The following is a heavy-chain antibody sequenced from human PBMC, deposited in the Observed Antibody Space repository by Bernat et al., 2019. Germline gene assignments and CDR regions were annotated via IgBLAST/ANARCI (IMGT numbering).Heavy chain of an antibody. J-gene: IGHJ3*02. CDR3: ARDPYYDDSSGPIPFDI. Sequence: EVQLVESGGGLVQPGGSLRLSCAASGFTVSSNYMSWVRQAPGKGLEWVSVIYSGGSTYYADSVKGRFTISRHNSKNTLYLQMNSLRAEDTAVYYCARDPYYDDSSGPIPFDIWGQGTMVTVSS. CDR2: IYSGGST. D-gene: IGHD3-22*01. V-gene: IGHV3-53*04. CDR1: GFTVSSNY.